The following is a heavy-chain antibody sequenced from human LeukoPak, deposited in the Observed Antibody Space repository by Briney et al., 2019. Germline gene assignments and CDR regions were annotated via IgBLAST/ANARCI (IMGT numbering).Heavy chain of an antibody. V-gene: IGHV1-2*02. D-gene: IGHD6-19*01. J-gene: IGHJ4*02. Sequence: ASVKVSCKASGSTFTGYYMHWVRQAPGQGLEWMGWINPNSGGTTSAQKFQGRVTMTRDTSISTAYMELSRPRSDDTAVYYCARYSSGQPFDYWGQGTLVTVSS. CDR2: INPNSGGT. CDR3: ARYSSGQPFDY. CDR1: GSTFTGYY.